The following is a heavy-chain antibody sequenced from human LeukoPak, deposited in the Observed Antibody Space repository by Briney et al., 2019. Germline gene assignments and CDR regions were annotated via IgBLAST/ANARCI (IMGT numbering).Heavy chain of an antibody. D-gene: IGHD6-6*01. CDR2: FDPEDGET. CDR1: GYTLTELS. Sequence: GASVKVSCKVSGYTLTELSMHWVRQAPGKGLEWMGGFDPEDGETIYAQKFQGRVTMTGDTSTDTAYMELSSLRSEDTAVYYCARDPDSSSSLGYFQHWGQGTLVTVSS. J-gene: IGHJ1*01. V-gene: IGHV1-24*01. CDR3: ARDPDSSSSLGYFQH.